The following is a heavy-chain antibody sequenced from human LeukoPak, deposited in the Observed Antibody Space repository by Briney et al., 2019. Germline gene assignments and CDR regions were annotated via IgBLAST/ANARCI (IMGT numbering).Heavy chain of an antibody. CDR1: GFTLNNYA. CDR3: GKTTVGYSSGRYPGWPVDY. CDR2: IFGSGGSA. Sequence: PGGPLRLSCAASGFTLNNYAMYWVRQAPGKGLEWVSGIFGSGGSAHYADSVKGRFTISRDNSKNTVYLQLDSLRVEDTAVYYCGKTTVGYSSGRYPGWPVDYWGQGTLVTVSS. D-gene: IGHD2-15*01. J-gene: IGHJ4*02. V-gene: IGHV3-23*01.